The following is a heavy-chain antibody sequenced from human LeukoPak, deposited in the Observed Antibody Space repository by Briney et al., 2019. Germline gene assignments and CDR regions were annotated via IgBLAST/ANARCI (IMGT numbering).Heavy chain of an antibody. J-gene: IGHJ4*02. CDR1: GGTSSSYT. CDR2: IIPILGIA. Sequence: SVKVSCKASGGTSSSYTISWVRQAPGRGLEWMGRIIPILGIANYAQKFQGRVTITADKSTSTAYMELSSLRSEDTAVYYCVVATVFDYWGQGTLVTVSS. V-gene: IGHV1-69*02. D-gene: IGHD5-12*01. CDR3: VVATVFDY.